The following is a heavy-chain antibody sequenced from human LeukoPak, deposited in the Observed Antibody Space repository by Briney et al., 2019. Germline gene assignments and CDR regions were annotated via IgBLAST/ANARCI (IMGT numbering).Heavy chain of an antibody. CDR2: ISSSSNTI. Sequence: QPGGSLRLSCAASGFTFSSYSMNLVRQAPGKGLEWVSYISSSSNTIYYADSVKGRFTISRDNAKNSLFLQMNSLRDEDTSVYYYARAVTVVTRGGLVFDYWGQGTLATVSS. J-gene: IGHJ4*02. CDR1: GFTFSSYS. CDR3: ARAVTVVTRGGLVFDY. V-gene: IGHV3-48*02. D-gene: IGHD2-21*02.